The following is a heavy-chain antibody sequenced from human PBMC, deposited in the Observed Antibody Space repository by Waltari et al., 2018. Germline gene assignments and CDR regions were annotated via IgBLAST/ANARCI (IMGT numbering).Heavy chain of an antibody. Sequence: QVQLQESGPGLVKPSETLSLTCTVSGGSISSYYWSWIRQPPGKGLEWIGYIYYSGSTHCNPSLKGRVTISVDTSKNQFSLKLSSVTAADTAVYYCARGGYRLEWPNYYGMDVWGQGTTVTVSS. CDR1: GGSISSYY. V-gene: IGHV4-59*01. D-gene: IGHD3-3*01. J-gene: IGHJ6*02. CDR3: ARGGYRLEWPNYYGMDV. CDR2: IYYSGST.